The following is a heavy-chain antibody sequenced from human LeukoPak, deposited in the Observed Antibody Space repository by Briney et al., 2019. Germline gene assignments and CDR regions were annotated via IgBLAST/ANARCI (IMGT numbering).Heavy chain of an antibody. V-gene: IGHV4-59*01. J-gene: IGHJ4*02. CDR2: IYYTGST. CDR3: AGMWITTPTVRTLDY. Sequence: SETLSLTCTVSGVSMSTYYWTWIRQPPGKGLEWIGFIYYTGSTNYNPSLKSRVTISVDTSKNQFSLKLSSVTAADTAVYYRAGMWITTPTVRTLDYWGQGTLVTVSS. CDR1: GVSMSTYY. D-gene: IGHD3-10*02.